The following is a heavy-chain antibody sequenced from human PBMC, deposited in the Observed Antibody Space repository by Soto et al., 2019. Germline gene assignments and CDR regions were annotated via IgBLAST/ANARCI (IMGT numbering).Heavy chain of an antibody. J-gene: IGHJ5*02. CDR1: GYSFTSYW. V-gene: IGHV5-51*01. Sequence: PGESLKISCKGSGYSFTSYWIGWVRQMPGKGLEWMGIIYPGDSDTRYSPSFQGQVTISADKSISTAYLQWSSLKASDTAMYYCARGESYSNYVRSWFDPWGQGTLVTVPQ. CDR3: ARGESYSNYVRSWFDP. D-gene: IGHD4-4*01. CDR2: IYPGDSDT.